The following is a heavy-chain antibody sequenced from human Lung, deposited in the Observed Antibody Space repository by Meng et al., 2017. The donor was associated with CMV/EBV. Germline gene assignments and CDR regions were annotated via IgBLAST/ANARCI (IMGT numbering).Heavy chain of an antibody. J-gene: IGHJ5*02. V-gene: IGHV1-2*02. CDR3: AREGRRSGYDNWFDP. Sequence: STSTFTGYYMHWVRQAPGQGLEWMGWINPNSGDTNYAQKFQGRVIMTRDTSISTAYMELSRLTSDDTAVYYCAREGRRSGYDNWFDPWGQGTLVTVSS. D-gene: IGHD3-22*01. CDR1: TSTFTGYY. CDR2: INPNSGDT.